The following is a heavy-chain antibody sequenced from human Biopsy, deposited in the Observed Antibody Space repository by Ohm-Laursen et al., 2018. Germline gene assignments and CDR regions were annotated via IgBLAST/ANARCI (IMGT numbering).Heavy chain of an antibody. J-gene: IGHJ4*02. CDR1: GFIFDDYA. CDR2: ISWDSGRI. Sequence: SLRLSCAASGFIFDDYAMHWVRQAPGKGLEWVSGISWDSGRIDYADSVKGRFTISRDNAKNTLYLQMDSLRVEDTAVYYCARRSTTYCSSTSCSFDYWGQGTLVTVSS. D-gene: IGHD2-2*01. CDR3: ARRSTTYCSSTSCSFDY. V-gene: IGHV3-9*01.